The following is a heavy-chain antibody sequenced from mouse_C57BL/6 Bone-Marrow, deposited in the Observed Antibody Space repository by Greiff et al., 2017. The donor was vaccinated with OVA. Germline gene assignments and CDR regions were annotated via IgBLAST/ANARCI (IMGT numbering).Heavy chain of an antibody. Sequence: EVMLVESGGGLVKPGGSLKLSCAASGFTFSSYAMSWVRQTPEKRLEWVATISDGGSYTYYPDNVKGRFTISRDNAKNNLYLQMSHLKSEDTAMYYCARDSSGVDYWGQGTTLTVSS. CDR2: ISDGGSYT. V-gene: IGHV5-4*01. J-gene: IGHJ2*01. CDR3: ARDSSGVDY. CDR1: GFTFSSYA. D-gene: IGHD3-2*02.